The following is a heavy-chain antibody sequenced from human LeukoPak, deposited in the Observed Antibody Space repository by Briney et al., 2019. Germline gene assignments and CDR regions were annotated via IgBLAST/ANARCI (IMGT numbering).Heavy chain of an antibody. CDR1: GGSISSSSYY. Sequence: SETLSLTCTVSGGSISSSSYYWGWIRQPPGKGLEWIGSIYYSGSTYYNPSLKSRVTISVDTSKNQFSLKLSSVTAADTAVYYCARRGVGFYCGGDCPSGEYFQHWGQGTLVTVSS. CDR2: IYYSGST. CDR3: ARRGVGFYCGGDCPSGEYFQH. D-gene: IGHD2-21*01. J-gene: IGHJ1*01. V-gene: IGHV4-39*01.